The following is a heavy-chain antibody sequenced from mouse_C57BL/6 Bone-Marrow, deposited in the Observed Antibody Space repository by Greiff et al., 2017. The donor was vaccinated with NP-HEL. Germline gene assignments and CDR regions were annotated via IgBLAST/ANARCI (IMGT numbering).Heavy chain of an antibody. D-gene: IGHD2-4*01. CDR3: ARYYDYPWCAY. V-gene: IGHV1-82*01. CDR2: IYPGDGDT. J-gene: IGHJ3*01. CDR1: GYAFSSSW. Sequence: QVQLQQSGPELVKPGASVKISCKASGYAFSSSWMNWVKQRPGKGLEWIGRIYPGDGDTNYNGKFKGKATLTADKSSSTAYMQLSSLTSEDSAVSFCARYYDYPWCAYWGQGTLVTVSA.